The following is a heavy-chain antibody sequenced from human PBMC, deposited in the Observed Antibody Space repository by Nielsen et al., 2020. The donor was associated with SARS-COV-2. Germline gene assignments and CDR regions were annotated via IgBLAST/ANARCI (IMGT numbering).Heavy chain of an antibody. CDR2: IYYSGST. CDR3: AGASDEARNPNWFDP. J-gene: IGHJ5*02. V-gene: IGHV4-31*03. CDR1: GGSISSGGFY. Sequence: SETLSLTCTVSGGSISSGGFYWSWIRQHPGKGLEWIGYIYYSGSTYYNPSLKSRLTMSVDTSKNQFSLKLSSVTAADTAVYYCAGASDEARNPNWFDPWGQRTQVTVSS.